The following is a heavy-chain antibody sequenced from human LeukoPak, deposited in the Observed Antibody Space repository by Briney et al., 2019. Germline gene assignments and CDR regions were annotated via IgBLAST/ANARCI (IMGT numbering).Heavy chain of an antibody. CDR3: ARDGYEGRDY. V-gene: IGHV3-7*04. CDR2: IKQDGSEK. CDR1: GFTFSRYW. J-gene: IGHJ4*02. D-gene: IGHD5-18*01. Sequence: PGGSLRLSCAASGFTFSRYWMSWVRQAPGKGLEWVANIKQDGSEKYYVDSVKGRFTISRDNAKNSLYLQMNSLRAEDTAVYYCARDGYEGRDYWGQGTLVTVSS.